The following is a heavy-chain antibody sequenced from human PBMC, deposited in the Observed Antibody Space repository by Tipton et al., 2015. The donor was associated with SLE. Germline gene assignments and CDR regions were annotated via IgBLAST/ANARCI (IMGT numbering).Heavy chain of an antibody. CDR3: ARDSRIGWFDP. J-gene: IGHJ5*02. D-gene: IGHD2-15*01. Sequence: TLSLTCTVSGVSITSGGYYWTWIRQHPGKALEWIGYVYYSGSTYYNPSLKSRVIMSVDTSKNQFSLNLSSVTAADTAVYYCARDSRIGWFDPWGQGTLATVSS. CDR1: GVSITSGGYY. CDR2: VYYSGST. V-gene: IGHV4-31*03.